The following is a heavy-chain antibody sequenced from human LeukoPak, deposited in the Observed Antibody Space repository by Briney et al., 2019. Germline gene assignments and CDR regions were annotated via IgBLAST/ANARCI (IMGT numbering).Heavy chain of an antibody. J-gene: IGHJ4*02. Sequence: ASVKVSCKISGYSLSDLSIHWVREAPGEGLEWMGGFDSENNKIFYSHKFKGRVTMTEDTSADTAYMELTSLRSEDTDVYFCATVRGYRSSGRSWGFFDYWGQGPVVLVS. V-gene: IGHV1-24*01. CDR3: ATVRGYRSSGRSWGFFDY. CDR1: GYSLSDLS. D-gene: IGHD6-19*01. CDR2: FDSENNKI.